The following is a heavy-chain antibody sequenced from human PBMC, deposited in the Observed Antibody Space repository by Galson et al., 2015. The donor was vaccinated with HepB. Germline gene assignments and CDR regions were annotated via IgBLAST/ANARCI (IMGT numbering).Heavy chain of an antibody. D-gene: IGHD2-21*01. Sequence: SLRLSCAASGFRFRDYYMSWIRQAPGKGLEWISYISTSSDYTNYADSVKGRFTISRDNAQNSLFLQMNTLRAEDTAVYYCARDLRPHCGTRCYLTFDYWGQGILVTVSS. J-gene: IGHJ4*02. CDR1: GFRFRDYY. CDR3: ARDLRPHCGTRCYLTFDY. V-gene: IGHV3-11*06. CDR2: ISTSSDYT.